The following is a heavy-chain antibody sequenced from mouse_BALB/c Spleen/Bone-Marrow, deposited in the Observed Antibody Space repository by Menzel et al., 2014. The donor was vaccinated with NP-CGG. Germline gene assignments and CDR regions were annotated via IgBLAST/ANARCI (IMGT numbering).Heavy chain of an antibody. CDR2: INPGSGGT. Sequence: VQLAESGAELVRPGTSVKVSCKASGYAFTNYLIEWVKQRPGQGLEWIGVINPGSGGTNYNEKFKGKATLTADKSSSTAYMQLSSLTSDDSAVYFCARELGVFAYWGQGTLVTVYA. J-gene: IGHJ3*01. CDR1: GYAFTNYL. V-gene: IGHV1-54*01. D-gene: IGHD4-1*01. CDR3: ARELGVFAY.